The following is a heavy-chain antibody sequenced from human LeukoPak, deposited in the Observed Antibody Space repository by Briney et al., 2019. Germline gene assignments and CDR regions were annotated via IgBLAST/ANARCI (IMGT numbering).Heavy chain of an antibody. V-gene: IGHV3-53*01. J-gene: IGHJ4*02. Sequence: PGGSLRLSCAASGFTVSSNYMSWVRQAPGKGLEWVSVIYSGGSIYYADSVKGRFTISRDNSKNTLYLQMNSLRAEDTAVYYCARAGIRRAFDYWGQGTLVTVSS. CDR2: IYSGGSI. D-gene: IGHD1-14*01. CDR3: ARAGIRRAFDY. CDR1: GFTVSSNY.